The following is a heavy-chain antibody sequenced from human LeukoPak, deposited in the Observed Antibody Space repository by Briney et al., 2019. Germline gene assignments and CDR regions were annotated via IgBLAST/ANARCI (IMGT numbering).Heavy chain of an antibody. CDR3: ARDYAAAPFDY. CDR2: INPSGGST. J-gene: IGHJ4*02. V-gene: IGHV1-46*01. CDR1: GYTFTSYY. Sequence: GASVKVSCKASGYTFTSYYMHWVQQAPGQGLEWMGIINPSGGSTSYAQKFQGRVTMTRDTSTSTVYMELSSLRSEDTAVYYCARDYAAAPFDYWGQGTLVTVSS. D-gene: IGHD3-16*01.